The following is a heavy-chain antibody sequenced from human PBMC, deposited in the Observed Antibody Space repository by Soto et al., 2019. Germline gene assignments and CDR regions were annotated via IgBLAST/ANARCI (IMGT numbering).Heavy chain of an antibody. CDR1: GGSISSYY. V-gene: IGHV4-59*01. D-gene: IGHD2-8*01. Sequence: SETLSLSSTVSGGSISSYYWSWIRQPPGKGLEWIGYIYYSGSTNYNPSLKSRVTISVDTSKNQFSLKLSSVTAADTAVYYCARRYAGNFDYWGQGTLVTVSS. CDR3: ARRYAGNFDY. J-gene: IGHJ4*02. CDR2: IYYSGST.